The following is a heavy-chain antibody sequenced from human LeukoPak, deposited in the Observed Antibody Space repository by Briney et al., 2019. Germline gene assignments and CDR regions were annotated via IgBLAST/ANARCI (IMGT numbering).Heavy chain of an antibody. D-gene: IGHD3-10*01. V-gene: IGHV3-9*01. Sequence: GGSLRLSCEATGFVFYDYAMHWVRQVPGKGLEWVSGISWYSGDIAYADSVKGRFTISRDNAKNSLYLQMNSLKPEDTALYYCARAQSKESDDSGSFYRHFDYWGRGTLVTVSS. CDR3: ARAQSKESDDSGSFYRHFDY. CDR2: ISWYSGDI. CDR1: GFVFYDYA. J-gene: IGHJ4*02.